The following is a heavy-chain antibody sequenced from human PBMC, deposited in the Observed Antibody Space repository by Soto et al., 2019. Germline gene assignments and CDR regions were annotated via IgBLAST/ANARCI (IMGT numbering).Heavy chain of an antibody. CDR2: ISTDKGNT. V-gene: IGHV1-18*04. J-gene: IGHJ4*02. CDR3: ARDRDWNSDY. D-gene: IGHD1-7*01. CDR1: GYTLSAYY. Sequence: ASVKVSCKASGYTLSAYYMHWVRQAPGQGLEWMGWISTDKGNTKYAQNFQSRATLTTDTSTSTAYMELRSLRSDDTAVYYCARDRDWNSDYWGQ.